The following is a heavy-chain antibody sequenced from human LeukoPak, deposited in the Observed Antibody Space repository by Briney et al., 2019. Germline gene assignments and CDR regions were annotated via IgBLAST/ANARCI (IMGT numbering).Heavy chain of an antibody. D-gene: IGHD6-13*01. Sequence: GGSLRLSCAASGFTFSSYAMSWVRQAPGKGLEWVSAISGGGGSTYYADSVKGRFTISRDNSKNTLYLQMNSLRVEDTAVYYCAKSFGPVIAAAGTGADWGQGTLVTVSS. V-gene: IGHV3-23*01. CDR1: GFTFSSYA. CDR2: ISGGGGST. CDR3: AKSFGPVIAAAGTGAD. J-gene: IGHJ4*02.